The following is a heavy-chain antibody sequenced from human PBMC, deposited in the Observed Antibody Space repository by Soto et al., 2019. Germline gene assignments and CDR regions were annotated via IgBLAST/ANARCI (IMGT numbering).Heavy chain of an antibody. CDR1: GFTFSNYW. CDR2: IKQDGSEK. CDR3: ASWTYSGGWYLDY. Sequence: EVQLVESGGGLVQPGGSLRLSCAASGFTFSNYWMSWVRQAPWKGLEWVANIKQDGSEKNYADAVKGRFTISRDNAKNSLYLQMNSLRAEDTAVYYCASWTYSGGWYLDYWGQGTLVTVSS. D-gene: IGHD6-19*01. J-gene: IGHJ4*02. V-gene: IGHV3-7*03.